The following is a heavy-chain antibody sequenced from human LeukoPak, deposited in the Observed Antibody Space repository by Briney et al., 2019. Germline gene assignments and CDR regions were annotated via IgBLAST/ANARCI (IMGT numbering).Heavy chain of an antibody. CDR2: IYYSGST. V-gene: IGHV4-59*01. CDR1: GGSISNYY. Sequence: WETLSLTCTVSGGSISNYYWSWIRQPPGKGLEWIGYIYYSGSTNYNPSLRSRVTISVDTSKNQFSLKLSSVTAADTAVYYCATWGVVVTDAFDIWGQRTMVTDSS. CDR3: ATWGVVVTDAFDI. D-gene: IGHD3-22*01. J-gene: IGHJ3*02.